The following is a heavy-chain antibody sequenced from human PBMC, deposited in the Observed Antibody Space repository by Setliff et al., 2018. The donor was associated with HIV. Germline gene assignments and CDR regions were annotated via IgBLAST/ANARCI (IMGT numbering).Heavy chain of an antibody. Sequence: PGGSLRLSCTGSEFTFSKYAMNWVRQAPGKGLEWVSGISHNGTDTYYADSLKGRFAVSRDNSNNTLFLQMHNLRADDTAVYYYAKRRVSNIGPGDYWGQGTLVTSPQ. D-gene: IGHD3-16*02. CDR2: ISHNGTDT. CDR1: EFTFSKYA. V-gene: IGHV3-23*05. J-gene: IGHJ4*02. CDR3: AKRRVSNIGPGDY.